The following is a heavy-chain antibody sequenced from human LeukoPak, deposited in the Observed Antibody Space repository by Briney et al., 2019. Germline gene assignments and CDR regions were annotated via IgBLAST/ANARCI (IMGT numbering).Heavy chain of an antibody. CDR2: IYHSGST. J-gene: IGHJ4*02. D-gene: IGHD4-17*01. V-gene: IGHV4-59*12. CDR1: GGSISTYY. Sequence: PSETLSLTCTVSGGSISTYYWSWIRQPPGKGLEWIGEIYHSGSTNYNPSLKSRVTISVDKSKNQFSLKLSSVTAADTAVYYCAMLPVTTGGFDYWGQGTLVTVSS. CDR3: AMLPVTTGGFDY.